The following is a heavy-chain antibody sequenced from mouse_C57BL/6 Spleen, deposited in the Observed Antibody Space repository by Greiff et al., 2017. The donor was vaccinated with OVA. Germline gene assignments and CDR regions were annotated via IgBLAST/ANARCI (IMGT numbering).Heavy chain of an antibody. CDR3: ARDYGSSYWYFDV. V-gene: IGHV5-17*01. CDR2: ICSGSCSI. D-gene: IGHD1-1*01. Sequence: VQLVESGGGLVKPGGSLKLSCAASGFTFSDYGMHWVRQAPEKGLEWVAYICSGSCSIYYADTVKGRFPISRDNAKNTLFLQMTSLRSEETAMYYCARDYGSSYWYFDVWGTGTTVTVSS. J-gene: IGHJ1*03. CDR1: GFTFSDYG.